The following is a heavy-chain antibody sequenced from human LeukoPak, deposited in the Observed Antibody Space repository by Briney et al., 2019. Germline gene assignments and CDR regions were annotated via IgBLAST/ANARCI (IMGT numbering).Heavy chain of an antibody. D-gene: IGHD3-22*01. CDR1: GGSISSYY. J-gene: IGHJ4*02. Sequence: PSETLSLTCTVSGGSISSYYWSWIRQPAGKGLEWIGRIYTSGSTNYNPSLKSRVTMSVDTSKNQFSLKLSSVTAADTAVYYCARDRHRYYYDGPQYPPYWGQGTLVTVSS. V-gene: IGHV4-4*07. CDR2: IYTSGST. CDR3: ARDRHRYYYDGPQYPPY.